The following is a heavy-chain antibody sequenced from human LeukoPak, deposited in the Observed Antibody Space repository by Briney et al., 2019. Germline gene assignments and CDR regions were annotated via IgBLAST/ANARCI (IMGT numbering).Heavy chain of an antibody. Sequence: SQILSLTCAISGDSVFSNTAAWNWIRQSPSRGLEWLGRTYYRSKWYRDYAPSVKSRIIVNPDTSKNHFSLQLSFVTPEDTALYYCARGGYDGYYYYMDVWDKGATVIVSS. J-gene: IGHJ6*03. V-gene: IGHV6-1*01. D-gene: IGHD5-12*01. CDR2: TYYRSKWYR. CDR3: ARGGYDGYYYYMDV. CDR1: GDSVFSNTAA.